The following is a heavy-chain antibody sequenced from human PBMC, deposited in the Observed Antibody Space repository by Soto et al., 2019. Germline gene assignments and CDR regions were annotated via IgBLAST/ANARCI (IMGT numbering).Heavy chain of an antibody. V-gene: IGHV6-1*01. Sequence: QGQLQQSGPGLVKPSQTLSLTCAISGDSVSSDITSWNWIRQSPSRVLEWLGRTYYRSKWFHDYEASVKSRITINPDTSKNQFSLELNSMTPEDTAVYYCARGNALDVWGQGTVVTVSS. CDR2: TYYRSKWFH. CDR3: ARGNALDV. D-gene: IGHD3-10*01. CDR1: GDSVSSDITS. J-gene: IGHJ3*01.